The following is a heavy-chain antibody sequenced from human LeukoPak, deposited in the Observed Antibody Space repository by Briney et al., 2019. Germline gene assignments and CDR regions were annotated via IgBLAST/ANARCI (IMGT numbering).Heavy chain of an antibody. Sequence: SETLSLTCAVSGGSISSSNWWSWVRQPPGKGLEWIGEIYHSGSTNYNPSLKSRVTISVDTSKNQFSLKLSSVTAADTAVYYCAGGYVGYYYMDVWGKGTTVTVSS. J-gene: IGHJ6*03. V-gene: IGHV4-4*02. CDR2: IYHSGST. CDR1: GGSISSSNW. CDR3: AGGYVGYYYMDV. D-gene: IGHD3-16*01.